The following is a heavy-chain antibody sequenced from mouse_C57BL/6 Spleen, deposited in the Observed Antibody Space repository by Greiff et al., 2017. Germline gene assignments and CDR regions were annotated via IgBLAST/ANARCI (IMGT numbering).Heavy chain of an antibody. CDR1: GYTFTSYW. J-gene: IGHJ2*01. D-gene: IGHD2-10*01. Sequence: QVQLQQPGAELVRPGTSVKLSCKASGYTFTSYWMHWVKQRPGQGLEWIGVIDPSDSYTNYNQKFKGKATLTVDTSSSTAYMQLSSLTSEDSAVYYCARPLLSYFYYWGQGTTLTVSS. CDR2: IDPSDSYT. V-gene: IGHV1-59*01. CDR3: ARPLLSYFYY.